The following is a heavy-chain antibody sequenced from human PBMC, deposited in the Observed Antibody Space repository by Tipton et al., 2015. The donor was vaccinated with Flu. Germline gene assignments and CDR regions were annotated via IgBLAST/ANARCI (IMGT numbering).Heavy chain of an antibody. CDR3: ASITMIRGNYYFGMDV. J-gene: IGHJ6*02. Sequence: PSLTCTISGGSISSGSDYWSWIRQPAGKGLEWIGHAYITGSTNYNPSLRSRVTISIDTSKNQFSLKLSSVTAADTAVYYCASITMIRGNYYFGMDVWGQGTTVTVSS. CDR2: AYITGST. CDR1: GGSISSGSDY. D-gene: IGHD3-10*01. V-gene: IGHV4-61*09.